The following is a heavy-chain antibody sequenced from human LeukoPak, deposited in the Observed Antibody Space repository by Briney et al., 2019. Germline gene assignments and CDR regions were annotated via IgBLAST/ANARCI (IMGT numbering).Heavy chain of an antibody. V-gene: IGHV3-30-3*01. CDR1: GFTFSSYA. D-gene: IGHD6-19*01. J-gene: IGHJ4*02. CDR3: ARDGGIAVAGTVAY. CDR2: ISKDGSDK. Sequence: GGSLRLSCAASGFTFSSYAMHWVHQVPGKGLEWVAVISKDGSDKYYTDSVKGRFTISRDNSRNTVYLQMHSLRAEDTAVYYCARDGGIAVAGTVAYWGQGTLVTVSS.